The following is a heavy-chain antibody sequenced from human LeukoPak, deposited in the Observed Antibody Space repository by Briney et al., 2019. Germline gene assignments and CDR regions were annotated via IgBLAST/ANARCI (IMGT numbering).Heavy chain of an antibody. J-gene: IGHJ6*02. CDR3: AREQREQRYYYGMDV. CDR2: IYTSGST. Sequence: SETLSLTCTVSGGSISSYYWSWIRQPAGKGLGWIGRIYTSGSTNYNPSLKSRVTMSVDTSKNQFSLKLSFVTAADTAVYYCAREQREQRYYYGMDVWGQGTTVTVSS. V-gene: IGHV4-4*07. D-gene: IGHD1-26*01. CDR1: GGSISSYY.